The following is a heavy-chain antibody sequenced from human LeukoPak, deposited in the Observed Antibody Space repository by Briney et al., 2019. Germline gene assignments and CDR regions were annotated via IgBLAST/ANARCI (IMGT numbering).Heavy chain of an antibody. CDR3: ARGRAMVRGVITPRYYYYYTDV. J-gene: IGHJ6*03. V-gene: IGHV1-18*01. Sequence: ASVKVSCKASGYTFTSYGISWVRQAPGQGLEWMGWISAYNGNTNYAQKLQGRVTMTTDTSTSTAYMELRSLRSDDTAVYYCARGRAMVRGVITPRYYYYYTDVWGKGTTVTVSS. CDR1: GYTFTSYG. D-gene: IGHD3-10*01. CDR2: ISAYNGNT.